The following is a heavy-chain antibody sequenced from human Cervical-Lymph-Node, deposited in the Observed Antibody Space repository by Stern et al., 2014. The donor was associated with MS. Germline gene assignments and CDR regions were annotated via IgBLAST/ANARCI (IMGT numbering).Heavy chain of an antibody. CDR3: AKVLELLYYYSYGMDV. CDR2: ISYERSNK. D-gene: IGHD3-10*01. Sequence: DQLVESGGGEVQPGRSLRRSCAASGFTFSSYGMHWVRQAPGKGLEWVAVISYERSNKFDADMVKGRFTSSRDNSNNTLYLQSNSVRAEDTAVYYCAKVLELLYYYSYGMDVWGQWTTFPVSS. CDR1: GFTFSSYG. V-gene: IGHV3-30*18. J-gene: IGHJ6*02.